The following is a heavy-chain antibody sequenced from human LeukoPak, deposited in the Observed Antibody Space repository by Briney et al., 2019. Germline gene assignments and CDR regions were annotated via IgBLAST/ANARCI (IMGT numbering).Heavy chain of an antibody. D-gene: IGHD3-10*01. J-gene: IGHJ6*02. CDR1: GGSISSGGYY. CDR3: ARSRGPYGSGSYYSPPPYYYYYGMDV. V-gene: IGHV4-39*07. Sequence: SETLSLTCTVSGGSISSGGYYWSWIRQPPGKGLEWIGEINHSGSTNYIPSLKSRVTISVDTSKNQFSLKLSSVTAADTAVYYCARSRGPYGSGSYYSPPPYYYYYGMDVWGQGTTVTVSS. CDR2: INHSGST.